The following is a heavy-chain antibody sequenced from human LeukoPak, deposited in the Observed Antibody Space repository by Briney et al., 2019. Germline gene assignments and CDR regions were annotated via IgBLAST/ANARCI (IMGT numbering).Heavy chain of an antibody. J-gene: IGHJ4*02. Sequence: GGSLRLSCAASGFTFSSYWMHWVRQAPGKGLVWVSRINSDGSSTSYADSVKGRFTISRDNSKNTLYLQMNSLRAEDTAVYYCAKDFDGYTYGNLDFWGQGTLVTVSS. CDR3: AKDFDGYTYGNLDF. CDR2: INSDGSST. CDR1: GFTFSSYW. D-gene: IGHD5-18*01. V-gene: IGHV3-74*01.